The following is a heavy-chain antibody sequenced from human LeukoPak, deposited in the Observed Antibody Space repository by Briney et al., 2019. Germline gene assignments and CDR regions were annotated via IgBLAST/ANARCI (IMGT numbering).Heavy chain of an antibody. CDR2: IIPILGIA. Sequence: SVKVSCKASGGTFSSYAISWVRQAPGQGLEWMGRIIPILGIANYAQKFQGRVTITADKSTSTAYMELSSLRSEDTAVYYCARGASSGYYYVYFNWFDPWGQGTLVTVSS. V-gene: IGHV1-69*04. J-gene: IGHJ5*02. D-gene: IGHD3-22*01. CDR1: GGTFSSYA. CDR3: ARGASSGYYYVYFNWFDP.